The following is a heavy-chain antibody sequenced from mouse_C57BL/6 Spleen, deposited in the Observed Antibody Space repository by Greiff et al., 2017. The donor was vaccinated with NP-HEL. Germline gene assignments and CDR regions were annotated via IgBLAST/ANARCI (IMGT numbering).Heavy chain of an antibody. CDR1: GFSLTSYG. J-gene: IGHJ1*03. CDR3: ARSPLRQWYFDV. D-gene: IGHD1-2*01. V-gene: IGHV2-2*01. CDR2: IWSGGST. Sequence: QVQLKESGPGLVQPSQSLSITCTVSGFSLTSYGVHWVRQSPGKGLEWLGVIWSGGSTDDNAAFISRLSISKDNSKIQVFFKMNSLQADDKAIYYCARSPLRQWYFDVWGTGTTVTVSS.